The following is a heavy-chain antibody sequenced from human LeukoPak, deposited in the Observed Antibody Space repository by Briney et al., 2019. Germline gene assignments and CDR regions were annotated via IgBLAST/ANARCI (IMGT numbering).Heavy chain of an antibody. Sequence: SETLSLTCAVSGGSFSGYYWSWIRQPPGKGLEWIGEINHSGSTNYNPSLKSRVTISVDTSKNQFSLKLSSVTAADTAVYYCASRNYYGSGSYRGNYYYGMDVWGQGTTVTVSS. J-gene: IGHJ6*02. D-gene: IGHD3-10*01. CDR1: GGSFSGYY. CDR3: ASRNYYGSGSYRGNYYYGMDV. V-gene: IGHV4-34*01. CDR2: INHSGST.